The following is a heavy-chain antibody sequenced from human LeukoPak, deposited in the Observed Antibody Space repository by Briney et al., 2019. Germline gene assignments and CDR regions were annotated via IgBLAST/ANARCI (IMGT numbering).Heavy chain of an antibody. CDR2: IYHSGGT. Sequence: SETLSLTCAVSGYSISSGYYWGWIQQPPGKGLEWIGSIYHSGGTYYNPSLKSRVTISVDTSKNQFSLKLSSVTAADTAVYYCARVLGGAWFDPWGQGTLVTVSS. J-gene: IGHJ5*02. CDR3: ARVLGGAWFDP. D-gene: IGHD2-8*02. V-gene: IGHV4-38-2*01. CDR1: GYSISSGYY.